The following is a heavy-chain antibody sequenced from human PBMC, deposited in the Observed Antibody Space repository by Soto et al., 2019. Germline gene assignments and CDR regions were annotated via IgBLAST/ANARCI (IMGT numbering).Heavy chain of an antibody. CDR2: IYYSGST. CDR3: ARVRADGGFDTGWFDP. Sequence: SETLSLTCTVSGGSISSYYWSWIRQPPGKGLEWIGYIYYSGSTNYNPSLKSRVTISVDTSKNQFSLKLSSVTAADTAVYYCARVRADGGFDTGWFDPWGQGTLVTVS. D-gene: IGHD3-16*01. J-gene: IGHJ5*02. CDR1: GGSISSYY. V-gene: IGHV4-59*01.